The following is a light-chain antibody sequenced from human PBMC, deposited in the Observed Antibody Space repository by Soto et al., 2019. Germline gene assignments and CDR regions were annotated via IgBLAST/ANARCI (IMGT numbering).Light chain of an antibody. J-gene: IGLJ1*01. CDR3: CSYGGSFSV. CDR2: DVT. V-gene: IGLV2-11*01. Sequence: QSALTQPRSVSGSPGQSVTISCTGTSSDVGGYNYVSWYQQHPGKAPKLMIYDVTKRPSGVPDRFSGSKSGNTASLTISGLQAEDEADYYCCSYGGSFSVFGTGTKLTVL. CDR1: SSDVGGYNY.